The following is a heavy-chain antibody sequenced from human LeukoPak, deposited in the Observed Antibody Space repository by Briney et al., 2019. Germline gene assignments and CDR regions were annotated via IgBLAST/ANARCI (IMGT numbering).Heavy chain of an antibody. Sequence: ASVKVSCKASGYTFTSYGISWVRQAPGQGLEWMGWISAYNVNTNYVQKLQGRVTMTTDTSTSTAYMELRSLRSDDTAVYYCARDGSGDYYDSSGYFDYWGQGTLVTVSS. D-gene: IGHD3-22*01. CDR1: GYTFTSYG. V-gene: IGHV1-18*01. CDR3: ARDGSGDYYDSSGYFDY. CDR2: ISAYNVNT. J-gene: IGHJ4*02.